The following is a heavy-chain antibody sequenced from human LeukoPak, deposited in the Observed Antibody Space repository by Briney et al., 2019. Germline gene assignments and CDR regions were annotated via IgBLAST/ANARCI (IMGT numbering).Heavy chain of an antibody. J-gene: IGHJ4*02. CDR3: ARQIRTTTDYFDY. V-gene: IGHV3-49*04. Sequence: GGSLRLSCAASGFTFDDYGMSWVRQAPGKGLEWVGFIRSKAYGGTTEYAASVKGRFTISRDDSKSIAYLQMNSLKTEDTAVYYCARQIRTTTDYFDYWGQGTLVTVSS. CDR2: IRSKAYGGTT. D-gene: IGHD4-17*01. CDR1: GFTFDDYG.